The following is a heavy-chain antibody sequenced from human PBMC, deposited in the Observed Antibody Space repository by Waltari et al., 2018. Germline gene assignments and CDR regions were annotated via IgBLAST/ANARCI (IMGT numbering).Heavy chain of an antibody. Sequence: QLKLQESGSGLVKPSQTLSLTCAVSGGSISSGGYSWSWIRQPPGKGLEWSGYIYHSGGTYYNPALKSRVTISVDRSKTQFSLKLISVTAADTAVYYCALGTTDAYYYMYVWGKGTTVTISS. V-gene: IGHV4-30-2*01. CDR3: ALGTTDAYYYMYV. CDR1: GGSISSGGYS. CDR2: IYHSGGT. D-gene: IGHD4-4*01. J-gene: IGHJ6*03.